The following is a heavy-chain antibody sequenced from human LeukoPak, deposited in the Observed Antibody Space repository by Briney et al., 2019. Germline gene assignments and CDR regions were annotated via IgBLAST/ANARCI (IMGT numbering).Heavy chain of an antibody. V-gene: IGHV1-2*02. Sequence: GASVKVSCKASGYTFTSYDINWVRQATGQGLEWMGWINPNSGGANYAQKFQGRVTMTRDTSISTAYMELSRLRSDDTAVYYCARSSFHIVTMVYAGSYGMDVWGQGTTVTVSS. CDR3: ARSSFHIVTMVYAGSYGMDV. CDR2: INPNSGGA. CDR1: GYTFTSYD. J-gene: IGHJ6*02. D-gene: IGHD2-8*01.